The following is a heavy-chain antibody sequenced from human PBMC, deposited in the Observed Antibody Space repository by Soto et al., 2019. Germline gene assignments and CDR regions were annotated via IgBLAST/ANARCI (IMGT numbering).Heavy chain of an antibody. V-gene: IGHV3-21*04. J-gene: IGHJ2*01. Sequence: EGQLVESGGGLVKPGGSRRLSCGGSGFTFSTYTMNWVRQAPGKGLEWVASITGDRSFTYYADSVKGRFTISRDNSKSSLYLQMNGLRTEDSAFYYCAKGGDYWYFDLWGRGTLATVSS. CDR1: GFTFSTYT. D-gene: IGHD3-16*01. CDR3: AKGGDYWYFDL. CDR2: ITGDRSFT.